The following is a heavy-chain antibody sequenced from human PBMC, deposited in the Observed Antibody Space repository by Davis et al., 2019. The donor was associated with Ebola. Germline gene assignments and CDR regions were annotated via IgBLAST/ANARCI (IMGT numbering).Heavy chain of an antibody. V-gene: IGHV4-34*01. CDR3: ARGEVRYCSSTSCYNYGMDV. CDR1: GGSFSGYY. J-gene: IGHJ6*02. CDR2: INHSGST. D-gene: IGHD2-2*02. Sequence: MPSETLSLTCAVYGGSFSGYYWSWIRQPPGKGLEWIGEINHSGSTYYNPSLKSRVTISVDTSKNQFSLKLSSVTAADTAVYYCARGEVRYCSSTSCYNYGMDVWGQGTTVTVSS.